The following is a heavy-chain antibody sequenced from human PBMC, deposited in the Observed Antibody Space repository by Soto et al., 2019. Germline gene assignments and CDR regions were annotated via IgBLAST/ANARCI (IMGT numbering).Heavy chain of an antibody. CDR3: ARDLFYYGSGSYYPRY. D-gene: IGHD3-10*01. Sequence: SVKVSCKASGGTFSSYAISWVRQAPGQGLEWMGGIIPIFGTANYAQKFQGRVTITADESTSTAYMELSSLRSEDTAVYYCARDLFYYGSGSYYPRYWGQGTLVTVSS. J-gene: IGHJ4*02. V-gene: IGHV1-69*13. CDR2: IIPIFGTA. CDR1: GGTFSSYA.